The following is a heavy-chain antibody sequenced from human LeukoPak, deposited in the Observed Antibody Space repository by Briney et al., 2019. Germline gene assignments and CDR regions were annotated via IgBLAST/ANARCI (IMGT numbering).Heavy chain of an antibody. CDR1: GYTLTELS. CDR2: FHPEDAET. Sequence: ASVKVSCKVSGYTLTELSMHWVRQAPGKGLEWMGGFHPEDAETIYAQKFQGRVTMTEDTSTDTAYMELSSLRSEDMAVYYCANMVRGAGWFDPWGQGTLVTVSS. V-gene: IGHV1-24*01. J-gene: IGHJ5*02. CDR3: ANMVRGAGWFDP. D-gene: IGHD3-10*01.